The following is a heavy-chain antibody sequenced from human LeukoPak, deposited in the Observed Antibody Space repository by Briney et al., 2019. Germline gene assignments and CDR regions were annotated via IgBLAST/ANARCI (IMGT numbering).Heavy chain of an antibody. V-gene: IGHV3-66*01. CDR1: GFTVSSNF. D-gene: IGHD6-25*01. J-gene: IGHJ4*02. CDR2: IYSGGST. CDR3: ARESIAAAGKFDY. Sequence: PGGSLRLSCAASGFTVSSNFMSWVRQAPGKGLEWVSVIYSGGSTYYADSVKGRFTISRDNSKNTLYLQMNSLRAEDTAVYYCARESIAAAGKFDYWGQGTLVTVSS.